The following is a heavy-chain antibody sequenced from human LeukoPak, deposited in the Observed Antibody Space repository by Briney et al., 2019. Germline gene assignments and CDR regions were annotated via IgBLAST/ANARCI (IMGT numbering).Heavy chain of an antibody. D-gene: IGHD3-22*01. CDR1: GGTFSSYV. CDR3: ASPPADYYDSRDYFDY. Sequence: SVKVSCKASGGTFSSYVISWVRQAPGQGLEWMGRIIPILGIANYTQKFQGRVTITADKSTSKAYMELRRLRSEDTAVYYCASPPADYYDSRDYFDYWGQGTLVTVSS. CDR2: IIPILGIA. V-gene: IGHV1-69*04. J-gene: IGHJ4*02.